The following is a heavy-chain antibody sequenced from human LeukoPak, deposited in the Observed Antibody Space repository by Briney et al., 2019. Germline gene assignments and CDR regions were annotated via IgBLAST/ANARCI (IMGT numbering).Heavy chain of an antibody. J-gene: IGHJ4*02. CDR1: GFTFSSYS. D-gene: IGHD1/OR15-1a*01. CDR2: ISSSSTYI. CDR3: ARDGLLSNKLQFDY. Sequence: PGGSLRLSCAASGFTFSSYSMNWVRHPPGKGLEWVSSISSSSTYIYYADSLKGRFTISSAAAKNSLYLQMSSLRAEDTAVYYCARDGLLSNKLQFDYWGQGPLVTVSS. V-gene: IGHV3-21*01.